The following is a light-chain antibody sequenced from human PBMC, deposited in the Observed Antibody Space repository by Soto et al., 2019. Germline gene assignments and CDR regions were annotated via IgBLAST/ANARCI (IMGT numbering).Light chain of an antibody. J-gene: IGKJ1*01. CDR1: QSISSW. CDR2: KAS. V-gene: IGKV1-5*03. Sequence: DIQMTQSPSTLSASVGDRVTITSRASQSISSWLAWYQQKPGQAPKLLIYKASTLQSGVPSRFSGSGSGTEFTLAISSLQPDDSATYYCQQYNDNWTFGQGTKVDIK. CDR3: QQYNDNWT.